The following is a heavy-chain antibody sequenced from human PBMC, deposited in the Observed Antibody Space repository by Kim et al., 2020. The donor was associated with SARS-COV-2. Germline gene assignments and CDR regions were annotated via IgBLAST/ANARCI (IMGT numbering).Heavy chain of an antibody. CDR3: AIVKNAFDY. J-gene: IGHJ4*02. CDR1: GYTFTNNA. CDR2: INADSGDK. V-gene: IGHV1-3*01. Sequence: ASVKVSCKASGYTFTNNAVHWVRQAPGQGLEWMGWINADSGDKKYSDKFQDKVILTRDTSASTAYMEVTRLGVEDTAVYYCAIVKNAFDYWGQRSLVTVS.